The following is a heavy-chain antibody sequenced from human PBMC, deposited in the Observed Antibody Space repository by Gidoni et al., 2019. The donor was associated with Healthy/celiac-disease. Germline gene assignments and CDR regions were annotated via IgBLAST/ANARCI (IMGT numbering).Heavy chain of an antibody. CDR1: GFTFSSYA. D-gene: IGHD3-22*01. Sequence: EVQLLESGGGLVQPGGSLRLSCAASGFTFSSYAMSWVRQAPGKGLEWVSAISGSGGSTYYADSVKGRFTISRDNSKNTLYLQMNSLRAEDTAVYYCAKEDNYYDSSGYYFRRAVDAFDIWGQGTMVTVSS. CDR2: ISGSGGST. CDR3: AKEDNYYDSSGYYFRRAVDAFDI. V-gene: IGHV3-23*01. J-gene: IGHJ3*02.